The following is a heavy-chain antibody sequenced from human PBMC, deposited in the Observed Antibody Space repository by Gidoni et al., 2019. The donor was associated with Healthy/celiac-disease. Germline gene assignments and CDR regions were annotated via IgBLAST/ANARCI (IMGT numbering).Heavy chain of an antibody. CDR3: ARKRGWGAVGATQYYFDY. Sequence: EVQLVQSGAEVKQPGESLKISCKGSGYSFPSYWIGWVRQMPGKGLEWMGIIYPGDSDTRYSPSFQGQVTISADKSISTAYLQWSSLKASDTAMYYCARKRGWGAVGATQYYFDYWGQGTLVTVSS. CDR1: GYSFPSYW. V-gene: IGHV5-51*01. D-gene: IGHD1-26*01. CDR2: IYPGDSDT. J-gene: IGHJ4*02.